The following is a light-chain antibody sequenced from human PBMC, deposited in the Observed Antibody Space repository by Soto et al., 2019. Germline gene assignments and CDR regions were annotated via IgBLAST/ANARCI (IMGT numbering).Light chain of an antibody. V-gene: IGKV1-5*01. Sequence: DIQMTQSPSTLSASIGDTVTVACRASQGISNWLAWYQQKPGKAPKLLIFHASRLESGVPSRFSGSGSGTDFTFTISSLQPEDIATYYCQQYDNLPLVTFGQGTKVDIK. CDR2: HAS. J-gene: IGKJ1*01. CDR3: QQYDNLPLVT. CDR1: QGISNW.